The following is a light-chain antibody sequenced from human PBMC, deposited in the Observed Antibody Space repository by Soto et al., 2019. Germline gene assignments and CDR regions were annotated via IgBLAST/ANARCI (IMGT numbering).Light chain of an antibody. Sequence: EVVLTQSPGTLSFSPGERATLSCRASQNVRNNYFSLYQHKTGQAPRLLIYVASTRATGVPDRFSRSGSGRDFTLTISRLEREDSAVYDCQQCGGSPRRNFGGETKVEI. J-gene: IGKJ4*01. CDR1: QNVRNNY. CDR2: VAS. V-gene: IGKV3-20*01. CDR3: QQCGGSPRRN.